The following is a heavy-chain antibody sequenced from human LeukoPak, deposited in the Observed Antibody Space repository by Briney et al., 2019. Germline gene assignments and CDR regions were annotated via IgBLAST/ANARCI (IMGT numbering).Heavy chain of an antibody. V-gene: IGHV4-30-2*01. Sequence: SQTLSLTCTVSGGSISSGAYYWSWIRQPPGKGLEWIGYIYHSGSTYYNPSLKSRVTISVDRSKNQFSLKLSSVTAADTAVYYCARDMMSVRGFVEGPLDAFDIWXXGTMVTVSS. J-gene: IGHJ3*02. D-gene: IGHD3-10*01. CDR2: IYHSGST. CDR3: ARDMMSVRGFVEGPLDAFDI. CDR1: GGSISSGAYY.